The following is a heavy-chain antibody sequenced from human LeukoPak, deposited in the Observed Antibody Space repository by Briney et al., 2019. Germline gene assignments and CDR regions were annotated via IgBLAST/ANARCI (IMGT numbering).Heavy chain of an antibody. D-gene: IGHD5-18*01. V-gene: IGHV1-2*02. CDR3: ARAVDTAMFFDY. Sequence: ASVKVSCKTSGYTFTDYYFYWLRQAPGQGLEWMAWIYPNSGATRYAQKFQGRITVTRDTSISTAYMELRTLTSDDTAVYYCARAVDTAMFFDYWGQGTLVTVSS. J-gene: IGHJ4*02. CDR1: GYTFTDYY. CDR2: IYPNSGAT.